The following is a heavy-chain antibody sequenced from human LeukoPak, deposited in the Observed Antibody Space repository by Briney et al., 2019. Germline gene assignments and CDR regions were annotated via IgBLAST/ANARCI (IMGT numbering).Heavy chain of an antibody. Sequence: PSETLSLTCTVSGGSISSGGYYWSWIRQHPGKGLEWIGYTYYSGSTYYNPSLKSRVTISVDTSKNQFSLKLSSVTAADTAVYYCARGGSGSYYAIYYMDVWGKGTTVTVSS. CDR1: GGSISSGGYY. V-gene: IGHV4-31*03. D-gene: IGHD3-10*01. CDR3: ARGGSGSYYAIYYMDV. CDR2: TYYSGST. J-gene: IGHJ6*03.